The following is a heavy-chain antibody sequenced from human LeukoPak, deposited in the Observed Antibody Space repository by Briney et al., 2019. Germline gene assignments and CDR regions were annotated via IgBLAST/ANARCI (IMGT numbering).Heavy chain of an antibody. CDR3: AGYIVVVVAATPASDYYYGMDV. Sequence: ASVKVSCKASGYTFTSYGISWVRQAPGQGLEWMGWISAYDGNTNYAQKLQGRVTMTTDTSTCTAYMELRSLRSDDTAVYYCAGYIVVVVAATPASDYYYGMDVWGQGTTVTVSS. CDR1: GYTFTSYG. J-gene: IGHJ6*02. D-gene: IGHD2-15*01. V-gene: IGHV1-18*01. CDR2: ISAYDGNT.